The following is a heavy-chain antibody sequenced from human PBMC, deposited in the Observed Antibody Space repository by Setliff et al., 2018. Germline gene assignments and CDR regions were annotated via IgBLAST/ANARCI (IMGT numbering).Heavy chain of an antibody. J-gene: IGHJ6*03. V-gene: IGHV1-69*05. CDR3: VREGVDSRSSTDYRYYMDV. D-gene: IGHD3-22*01. CDR2: TIPMFGTT. Sequence: SVKVSCKASGGTFSSYGISWVRQAHGQGLEWMGGTIPMFGTTNYARKFQGRVTIITDESTSTAYMQLSSLGSEDTAVYYCVREGVDSRSSTDYRYYMDVWGKGTTVTSP. CDR1: GGTFSSYG.